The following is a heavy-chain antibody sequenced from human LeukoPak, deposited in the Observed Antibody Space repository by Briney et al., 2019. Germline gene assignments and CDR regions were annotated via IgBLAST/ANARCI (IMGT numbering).Heavy chain of an antibody. V-gene: IGHV1-2*02. CDR2: INPNSGGT. CDR3: ARVLYYYDSSGYYYDY. CDR1: GYTFTGYY. Sequence: ASVEVSCKASGYTFTGYYMHWVRQAPGQGLEWMGWINPNSGGTNYAQKFQGRVTMTRDTSISTAYMELSRLRSGDTAVYYCARVLYYYDSSGYYYDYWGQGTLVTVSS. D-gene: IGHD3-22*01. J-gene: IGHJ4*02.